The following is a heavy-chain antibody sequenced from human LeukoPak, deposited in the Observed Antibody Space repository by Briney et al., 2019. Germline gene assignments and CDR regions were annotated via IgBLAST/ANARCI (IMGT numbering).Heavy chain of an antibody. Sequence: SVNLSCTPSGYTFTSYYMHCGPRTPGQGLEWMGIINPSGGRTSSAQKCQGRVTMTTDTSTSTVYMELSSLRSEHTAVYYCARHCIAAAGLQDYWGEGNLVTVSS. CDR1: GYTFTSYY. D-gene: IGHD6-13*01. CDR2: INPSGGRT. CDR3: ARHCIAAAGLQDY. J-gene: IGHJ4*02. V-gene: IGHV1-46*01.